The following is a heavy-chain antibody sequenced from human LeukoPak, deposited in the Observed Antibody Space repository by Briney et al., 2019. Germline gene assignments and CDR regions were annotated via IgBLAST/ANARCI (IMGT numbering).Heavy chain of an antibody. CDR1: GYTFTSYA. CDR3: ARLGDYYGSGSDPPSPPDY. Sequence: ASVKVSCKASGYTFTSYAMHWVRQAPGQRLEWMGWINAGNGNTKYSQKFQGRVTITRDTSASTAYIELSSLRSEDTAVYYCARLGDYYGSGSDPPSPPDYWGQGTLVTVSS. V-gene: IGHV1-3*01. D-gene: IGHD3-10*01. J-gene: IGHJ4*02. CDR2: INAGNGNT.